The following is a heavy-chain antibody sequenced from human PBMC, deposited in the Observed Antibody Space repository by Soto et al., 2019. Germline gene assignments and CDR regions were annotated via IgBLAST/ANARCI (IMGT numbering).Heavy chain of an antibody. D-gene: IGHD6-19*01. CDR3: ARHGSPLGYFDY. CDR2: IYSGGST. Sequence: GGSLRLSCAASGFTVSGNYMSWLRQAPGKGLEWVSVIYSGGSTYYEDSVKGRFTISRHNSKNTLYLQMNSLRAEDTAVYYCARHGSPLGYFDYWGRGALVTVSS. CDR1: GFTVSGNY. V-gene: IGHV3-53*04. J-gene: IGHJ4*02.